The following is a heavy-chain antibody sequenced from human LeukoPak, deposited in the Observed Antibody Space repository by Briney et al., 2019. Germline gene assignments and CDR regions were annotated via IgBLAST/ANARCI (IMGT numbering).Heavy chain of an antibody. V-gene: IGHV3-48*03. CDR2: ISSSGSTK. CDR1: GSTFSSYE. Sequence: GSLSLSCAASGSTFSSYEMNWVRQAPGKGLEWVSYISSSGSTKYYADPVKGRFTTARDNAKNSLYLQMNSLRAEDTAVYYCARDLGVGSSSWYAGGGYWGQGTLVTVSS. D-gene: IGHD6-13*01. J-gene: IGHJ4*02. CDR3: ARDLGVGSSSWYAGGGY.